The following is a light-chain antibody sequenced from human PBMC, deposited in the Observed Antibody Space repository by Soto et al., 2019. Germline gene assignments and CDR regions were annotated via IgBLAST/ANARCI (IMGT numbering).Light chain of an antibody. CDR1: QSVSSTY. V-gene: IGKV3-20*01. Sequence: EIVLTQSPGTLSLSPGERATLSCRASQSVSSTYLAWYQQKPGQAPRLLIFGASSRATGIPDRFSGRGSGPDFNLTISRLEPEDFAVYFCQQYGGSPPGPEYTFGQGTRLEIK. CDR2: GAS. CDR3: QQYGGSPPGPEYT. J-gene: IGKJ2*01.